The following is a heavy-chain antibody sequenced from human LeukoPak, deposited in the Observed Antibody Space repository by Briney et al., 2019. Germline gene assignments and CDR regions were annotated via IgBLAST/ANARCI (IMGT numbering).Heavy chain of an antibody. CDR2: ISGSGGST. Sequence: PGGSLRLSCAASGFTFSSYAMSWVRQAPGKGLEWVSAISGSGGSTYYADSVKGRSTISRDNSKNTLYLQMNSLRAEDTAVYYCARGRGYSYDTDYWGQGTLVTVSS. J-gene: IGHJ4*02. D-gene: IGHD5-18*01. CDR3: ARGRGYSYDTDY. CDR1: GFTFSSYA. V-gene: IGHV3-23*01.